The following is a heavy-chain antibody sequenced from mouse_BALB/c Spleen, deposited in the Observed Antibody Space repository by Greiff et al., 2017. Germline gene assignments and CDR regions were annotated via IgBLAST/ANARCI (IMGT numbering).Heavy chain of an antibody. CDR2: IWAGGST. CDR3: AREDRYDAMDY. Sequence: QVHVKHSGPGLVAPSQSLSITCTVSGFSLTSYGVHWVRQPPGKGLEWLGVIWAGGSTNYNSALMSRLSISKDNSKSQVFLKMNSLQTDDTAMYYCAREDRYDAMDYWGQGTSVTVSS. V-gene: IGHV2-9*02. CDR1: GFSLTSYG. D-gene: IGHD2-14*01. J-gene: IGHJ4*01.